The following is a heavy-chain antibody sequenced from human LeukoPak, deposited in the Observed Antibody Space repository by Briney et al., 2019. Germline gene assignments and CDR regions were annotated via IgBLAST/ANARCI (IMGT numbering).Heavy chain of an antibody. J-gene: IGHJ4*02. CDR1: GFTFSSHG. D-gene: IGHD3-10*01. V-gene: IGHV3-48*04. CDR3: AKDFPDGSRNWGFNY. CDR2: IDTSREKK. Sequence: GGSLRLSCAAFGFTFSSHGMNWVRQAPGKGLEWVAYIDTSREKKYYTDSAKGRFTISRDNAKNSLFLQMYSLRAEDTAVYYCAKDFPDGSRNWGFNYWGQGTLVTVSS.